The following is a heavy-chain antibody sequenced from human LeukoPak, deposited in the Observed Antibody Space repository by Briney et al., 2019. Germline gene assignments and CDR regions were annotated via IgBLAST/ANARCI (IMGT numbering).Heavy chain of an antibody. J-gene: IGHJ4*02. CDR1: GFIFSSYS. Sequence: GGSLRLSCAASGFIFSSYSMNWVRQAPGKGLEWVSYISSSSGYIYYADSVKGRFTISRDNAKNSLYLQMNSLRAEDTAVYYCARGPGTTVTRSRPIRYRIGEFDYWGQGTLVTVSS. CDR3: ARGPGTTVTRSRPIRYRIGEFDY. D-gene: IGHD4-17*01. CDR2: ISSSSGYI. V-gene: IGHV3-21*01.